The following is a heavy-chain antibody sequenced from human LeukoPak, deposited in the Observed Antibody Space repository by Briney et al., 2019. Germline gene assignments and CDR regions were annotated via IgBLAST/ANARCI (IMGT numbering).Heavy chain of an antibody. V-gene: IGHV3-23*01. Sequence: PGGSLRLSCAASGFTFSTYAMSWVRQAPGKGLEWVSGIIGSGGSTYYADSVRGRFTVSRDNSKNTLYLQMNSLRVEDTATYFCAKVQFNWGPIDYWGQGTPVIVSS. CDR3: AKVQFNWGPIDY. CDR1: GFTFSTYA. D-gene: IGHD7-27*01. CDR2: IIGSGGST. J-gene: IGHJ4*02.